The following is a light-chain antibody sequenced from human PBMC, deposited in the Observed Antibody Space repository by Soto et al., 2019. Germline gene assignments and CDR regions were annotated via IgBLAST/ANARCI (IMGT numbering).Light chain of an antibody. Sequence: EIVLTQSPGTLSLSPGERATLSCRASQSVSSNHLAWYQQKGGQAPRLLIYGASSRATGIPDRFSGSGSGTDFTLTISRLEPEDFAVYYCQQYGSSSTFGQGTRLEIK. CDR1: QSVSSNH. CDR2: GAS. CDR3: QQYGSSST. V-gene: IGKV3-20*01. J-gene: IGKJ5*01.